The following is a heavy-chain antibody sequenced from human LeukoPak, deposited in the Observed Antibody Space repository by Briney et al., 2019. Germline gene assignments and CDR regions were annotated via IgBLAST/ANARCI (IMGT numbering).Heavy chain of an antibody. J-gene: IGHJ3*02. CDR3: AGDPGGSGGDCSLGAFDI. CDR2: MHTSGYT. D-gene: IGHD2-21*02. V-gene: IGHV4-4*07. CDR1: GGSTSSYY. Sequence: SETLSLTCAVSGGSTSSYYWSWIRQSRGKGLEFIWRMHTSGYTNYNPSLNSRVTISVDKSKNQFSLKLTSVTAADTAMYYWAGDPGGSGGDCSLGAFDIWGQGTMVTVSS.